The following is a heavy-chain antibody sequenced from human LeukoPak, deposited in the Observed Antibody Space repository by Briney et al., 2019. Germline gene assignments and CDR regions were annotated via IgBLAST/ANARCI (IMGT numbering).Heavy chain of an antibody. V-gene: IGHV3-30-3*01. Sequence: GRSLRLSCAASGFTFSSYAMHWVRQAPGKGLEWVAVISYDGSNKYYADSVKGRFTISRDNSKNTLYLQMNSLRAEDTAVYYCAKASVMATVTYYTDYWGQGTLVTVSS. CDR1: GFTFSSYA. CDR2: ISYDGSNK. CDR3: AKASVMATVTYYTDY. D-gene: IGHD4-17*01. J-gene: IGHJ4*02.